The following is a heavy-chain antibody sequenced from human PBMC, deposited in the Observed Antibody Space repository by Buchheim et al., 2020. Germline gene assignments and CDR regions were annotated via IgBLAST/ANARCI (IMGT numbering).Heavy chain of an antibody. D-gene: IGHD2-21*02. J-gene: IGHJ6*02. CDR1: GYTFTGYY. Sequence: QVQLVQSGAEVKKPGASVKVSCKASGYTFTGYYMHWVRQAPGQGLECMGWINPNRGGTNYAQKFQGRVTMTRATSISKAYMMLIRLRSDDTAVYYCARDLRAYCGGDCYPYGMDVWGQGTT. CDR3: ARDLRAYCGGDCYPYGMDV. V-gene: IGHV1-2*02. CDR2: INPNRGGT.